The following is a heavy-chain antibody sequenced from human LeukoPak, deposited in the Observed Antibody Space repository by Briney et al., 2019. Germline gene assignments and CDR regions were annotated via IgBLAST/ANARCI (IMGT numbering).Heavy chain of an antibody. V-gene: IGHV1-69*13. CDR2: IIPVFGTT. J-gene: IGHJ4*02. CDR1: EGTFSNYA. CDR3: ASLKNFDYFDY. Sequence: SVNVSFKASEGTFSNYAISWVRQAPGQGLEWMGGIIPVFGTTNYAQKFQGRVTITAAESTSTAYMELSSLRSEDTAVYYCASLKNFDYFDYWGQGTLVTVSS.